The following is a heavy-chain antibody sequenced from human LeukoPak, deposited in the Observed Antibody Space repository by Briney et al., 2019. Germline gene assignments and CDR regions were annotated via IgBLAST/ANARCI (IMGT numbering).Heavy chain of an antibody. V-gene: IGHV3-21*01. J-gene: IGHJ4*02. CDR3: ARFIAAAVGSEFDY. CDR1: GFTFSSYT. CDR2: VSSGSTYI. Sequence: GGSLRLSCAASGFTFSSYTMNWVRQAPGRGLEWVSSVSSGSTYIYYADSVKGRFTISRDSAKNSLYLQMNSLRAEDTAVYYCARFIAAAVGSEFDYWGQGTLVTVSS. D-gene: IGHD6-13*01.